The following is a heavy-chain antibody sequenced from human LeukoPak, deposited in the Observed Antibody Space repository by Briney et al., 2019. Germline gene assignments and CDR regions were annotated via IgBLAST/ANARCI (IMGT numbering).Heavy chain of an antibody. Sequence: KPSETLSLTCTVSGASISGYYWSWITQPPGKGLDYIGYIYYTGNTNYNPSLKSRVTISVDTSKNQFSLKLSAVTAADTAVYYCARGRGGGGTSNNWFDPWGQGTHVIVSS. D-gene: IGHD2-15*01. CDR1: GASISGYY. CDR3: ARGRGGGGTSNNWFDP. V-gene: IGHV4-59*01. CDR2: IYYTGNT. J-gene: IGHJ5*02.